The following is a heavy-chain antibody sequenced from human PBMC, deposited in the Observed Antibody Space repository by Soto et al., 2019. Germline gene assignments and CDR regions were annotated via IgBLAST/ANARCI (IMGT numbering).Heavy chain of an antibody. Sequence: PGESLKISCKGSGYSFAGYWITWVRQKPGKGLEWMGRIDPSDSQTYYSTSFRGHVTISVTKSISTAYLQWSSLKASDTAMYYCARTRIGSGPPYSYYGMDVWGQGTTVTVSS. CDR3: ARTRIGSGPPYSYYGMDV. CDR2: IDPSDSQT. D-gene: IGHD3-3*01. V-gene: IGHV5-10-1*01. CDR1: GYSFAGYW. J-gene: IGHJ6*02.